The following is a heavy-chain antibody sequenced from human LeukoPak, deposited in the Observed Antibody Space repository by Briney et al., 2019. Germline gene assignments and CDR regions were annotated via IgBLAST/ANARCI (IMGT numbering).Heavy chain of an antibody. J-gene: IGHJ4*02. Sequence: PGGSLRLSCAAYGFTFSSYSMNWVRQAPGKGLEWVSSISSSSSYIYYADSVKGRFTISRDNAKNSLYLQMNSLRAEDTAVYYCARDLDYYDSSGPSSDWGQGTLVTVSS. CDR1: GFTFSSYS. CDR3: ARDLDYYDSSGPSSD. V-gene: IGHV3-21*01. CDR2: ISSSSSYI. D-gene: IGHD3-22*01.